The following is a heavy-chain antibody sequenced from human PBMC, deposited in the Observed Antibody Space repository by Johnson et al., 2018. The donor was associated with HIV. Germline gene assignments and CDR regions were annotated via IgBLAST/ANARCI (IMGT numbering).Heavy chain of an antibody. V-gene: IGHV3-33*01. CDR2: IWYDGSNK. Sequence: QVQLVESGGGVVQPGRSLRLSCAASGFTFSSYGMHWVRQATGKGLEWVAVIWYDGSNKYYSDSVKGRFTISRDNSKNTLYLQMNSLRAEDTAIYYCARDPLGGAFDMWGQGTMVTVSS. CDR1: GFTFSSYG. J-gene: IGHJ3*02. CDR3: ARDPLGGAFDM.